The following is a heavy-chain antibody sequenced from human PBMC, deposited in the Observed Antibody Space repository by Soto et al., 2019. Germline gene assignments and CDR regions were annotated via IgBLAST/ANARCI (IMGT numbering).Heavy chain of an antibody. V-gene: IGHV3-30-3*01. J-gene: IGHJ4*02. D-gene: IGHD3-16*01. CDR1: GFTFSSYA. Sequence: QVQLVESGGGVVQPGRSLRLSCAASGFTFSSYAMNWVRQAPGKGLEWVAVISYDGSNKYYADSVKGRFTISRDNSKNTLYLQMNSLRAEDTAVYYCARDGLLGYFDYWGQGTLVTVSS. CDR3: ARDGLLGYFDY. CDR2: ISYDGSNK.